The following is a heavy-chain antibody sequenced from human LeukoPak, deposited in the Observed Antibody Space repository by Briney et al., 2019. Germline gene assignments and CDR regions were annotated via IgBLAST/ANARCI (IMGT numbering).Heavy chain of an antibody. CDR1: GYTFTSYG. J-gene: IGHJ4*02. D-gene: IGHD2-15*01. V-gene: IGHV1-18*01. CDR3: ATDCSGGSCYSSFDY. Sequence: ASVKVSCKASGYTFTSYGISWVRQAPGQGLEWMGWISGYNGNTNYAQKLQGRVTMTTDTSTSTAYMELRSLRSDDTAVYYCATDCSGGSCYSSFDYWGQGTLVTVSS. CDR2: ISGYNGNT.